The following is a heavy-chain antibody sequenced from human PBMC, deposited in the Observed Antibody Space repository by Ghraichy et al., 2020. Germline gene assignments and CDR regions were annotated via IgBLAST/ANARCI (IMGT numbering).Heavy chain of an antibody. D-gene: IGHD3-22*01. J-gene: IGHJ4*02. CDR1: GYTFTSYY. Sequence: ASVKVSCKASGYTFTSYYMHWVRQAPGQGLEWMGIIIPSGGSTSYAQKFQGRVTMTRDTSTSTVYMELSSLRSEDTAVYYCARDNYGPWLSSGYYGGVLDYWGQGTLVTVSS. CDR3: ARDNYGPWLSSGYYGGVLDY. V-gene: IGHV1-46*01. CDR2: IIPSGGST.